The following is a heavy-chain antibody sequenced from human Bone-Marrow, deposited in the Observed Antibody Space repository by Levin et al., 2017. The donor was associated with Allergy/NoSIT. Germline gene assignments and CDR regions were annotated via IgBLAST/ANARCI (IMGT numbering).Heavy chain of an antibody. V-gene: IGHV3-74*03. J-gene: IGHJ4*02. CDR1: GFTFTNYW. CDR3: ATSPSLPVD. CDR2: FDPVGTT. Sequence: GGSLRLSCATSGFTFTNYWMHWVRQAPGKGLVWVSRFDPVGTTTYADSVKGRFTISRDNARNTMYLQMSSLRVDDTAIYYCATSPSLPVDWGQGTLVTVSS.